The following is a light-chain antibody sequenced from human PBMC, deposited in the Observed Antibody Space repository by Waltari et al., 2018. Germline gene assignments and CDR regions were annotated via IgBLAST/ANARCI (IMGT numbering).Light chain of an antibody. CDR3: QQYGSSPLS. CDR2: GGS. J-gene: IGKJ4*01. V-gene: IGKV3-20*01. CDR1: QSISSY. Sequence: ESVLTQSPGTLSLSPGERATLSCRASQSISSYLAWYQQKPGQAPRLLIYGGSSRATGLPDRFSGSGSGTDFTLTISRLEPEDFAVYYCQQYGSSPLSFGGGTKVEIK.